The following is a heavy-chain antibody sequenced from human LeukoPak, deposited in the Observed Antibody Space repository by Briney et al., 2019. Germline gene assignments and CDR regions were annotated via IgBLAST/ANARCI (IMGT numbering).Heavy chain of an antibody. CDR2: INHSGST. D-gene: IGHD4-17*01. Sequence: SETLSLTCAVYGGSFSGYYWSWIRQPPGKGLEWIGEINHSGSTNNNPSLKSRVTISVDTSKNQFSLKLSSVTAADTAVYYCARAGDYGYYYYYYGMDVWGQGTTVTVSS. V-gene: IGHV4-34*01. CDR1: GGSFSGYY. CDR3: ARAGDYGYYYYYYGMDV. J-gene: IGHJ6*02.